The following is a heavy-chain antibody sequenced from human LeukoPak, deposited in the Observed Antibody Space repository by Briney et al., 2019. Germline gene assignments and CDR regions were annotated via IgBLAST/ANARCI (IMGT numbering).Heavy chain of an antibody. CDR3: AKVESFGVVIITYYYYYMDV. D-gene: IGHD3-3*01. CDR2: IRDDGSSE. Sequence: GGSLRLSCAVSGLTFSISGIHWVRQAPGKGLEWVTFIRDDGSSEYYADSVKGRFTVSRDHSRNTVDLQMSSLTLEDTAVYYCAKVESFGVVIITYYYYYMDVWGKGTTVTVSS. J-gene: IGHJ6*03. CDR1: GLTFSISG. V-gene: IGHV3-30*02.